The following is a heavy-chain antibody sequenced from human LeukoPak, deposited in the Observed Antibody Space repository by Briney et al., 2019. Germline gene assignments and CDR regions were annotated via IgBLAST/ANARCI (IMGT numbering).Heavy chain of an antibody. V-gene: IGHV3-23*01. CDR3: AKDRAIVVVALDY. Sequence: PGGSLRLSCAASGFTFSIYAMSWVRQAPGKGLEWVSAISGSGGSTYYADSVKGRFTISRDNSKNTLYLQMNSLRAEDTAVYYCAKDRAIVVVALDYWGQGTLVTVSS. D-gene: IGHD2-2*01. CDR2: ISGSGGST. J-gene: IGHJ4*02. CDR1: GFTFSIYA.